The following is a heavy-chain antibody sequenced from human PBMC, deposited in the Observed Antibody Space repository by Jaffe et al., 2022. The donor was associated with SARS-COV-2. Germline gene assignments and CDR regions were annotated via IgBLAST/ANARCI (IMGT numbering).Heavy chain of an antibody. J-gene: IGHJ4*02. CDR1: GGSFSGYY. D-gene: IGHD3-16*02. CDR3: ARGLRYVWGSYRYGGHPDY. Sequence: QVQLQQWGAGLLKPSETLSLTCAVYGGSFSGYYWSWIRQPPGKGLEWIGEINHSGSTNYNPSLKSRVTISVDTSKNQFSLKLSSVTAADTAVYYCARGLRYVWGSYRYGGHPDYWGQGTLVTVSS. V-gene: IGHV4-34*01. CDR2: INHSGST.